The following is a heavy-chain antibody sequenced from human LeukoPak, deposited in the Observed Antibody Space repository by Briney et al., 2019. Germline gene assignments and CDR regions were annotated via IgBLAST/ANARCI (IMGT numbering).Heavy chain of an antibody. J-gene: IGHJ1*01. CDR3: AREAYGDDAIEYFQH. Sequence: GGSLRLSCTASGFTFGDYAMSWFRQAPGKGLEWVGFIRSKAYGGTTEYAASVKGRFTISRDDSKSIAYLQMNSLRAEDTAVYYCAREAYGDDAIEYFQHWGRGTLVTVSS. V-gene: IGHV3-49*03. CDR2: IRSKAYGGTT. CDR1: GFTFGDYA. D-gene: IGHD4-17*01.